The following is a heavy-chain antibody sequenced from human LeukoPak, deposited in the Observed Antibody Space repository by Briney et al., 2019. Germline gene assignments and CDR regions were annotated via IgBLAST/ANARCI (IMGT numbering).Heavy chain of an antibody. CDR1: GFTVGNNY. D-gene: IGHD2-8*01. J-gene: IGHJ4*02. CDR2: IFSHGET. Sequence: GSLRLSCAASGFTVGNNYMNWVRQAPGKGLEWVSLIFSHGETSYADSVKGRFTISRDNSKNTLYLQMNGLRVEDTAVYYCARDPPAVSINTYAWGQGALVTVSS. V-gene: IGHV3-66*01. CDR3: ARDPPAVSINTYA.